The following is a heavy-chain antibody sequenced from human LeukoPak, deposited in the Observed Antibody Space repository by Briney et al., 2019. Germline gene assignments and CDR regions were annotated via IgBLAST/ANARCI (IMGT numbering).Heavy chain of an antibody. CDR1: GDIVSSNSAS. Sequence: SQTLSLTCAISGDIVSSNSASWNWIRQSPSRGLEWLGRTYYRSKWNSDYAVSVQSRITINPDTSKNQFSLHLNSVTPEDTAVYYCARDPDSSYEWGPFDPWGQGTLVTVSS. V-gene: IGHV6-1*01. D-gene: IGHD1-26*01. J-gene: IGHJ5*02. CDR2: TYYRSKWNS. CDR3: ARDPDSSYEWGPFDP.